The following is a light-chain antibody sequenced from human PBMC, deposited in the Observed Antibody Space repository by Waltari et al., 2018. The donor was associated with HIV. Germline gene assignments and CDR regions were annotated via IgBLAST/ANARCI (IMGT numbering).Light chain of an antibody. CDR2: EVS. V-gene: IGLV2-14*01. CDR3: SSYTSSSTRV. J-gene: IGLJ3*02. Sequence: QSALTQPASVSGSPGQSLTLSCTGTSRDVGGYNYVSWYQQHPGKAPKLMIYEVSNRPSGVSNRFSGSKSGNTASLTISGLQAEDEADYYCSSYTSSSTRVFGGGTKLTVL. CDR1: SRDVGGYNY.